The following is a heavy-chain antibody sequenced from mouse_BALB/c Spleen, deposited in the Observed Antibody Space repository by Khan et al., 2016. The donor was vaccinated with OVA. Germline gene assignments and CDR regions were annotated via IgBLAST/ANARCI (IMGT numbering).Heavy chain of an antibody. D-gene: IGHD1-1*01. CDR3: ARLAYYYDSEGFAY. CDR2: VSTGGGYT. CDR1: GFTFSTYG. V-gene: IGHV5-6*01. J-gene: IGHJ3*01. Sequence: EVKLVESGGDLVKPGGSLKLSCAASGFTFSTYGMSWVRQTPDKRLEWVATVSTGGGYTYYPDSVKGRFTISRDNAKNTLYLQMSSLKSEDTAMFYCARLAYYYDSEGFAYWGQGTLVTGSA.